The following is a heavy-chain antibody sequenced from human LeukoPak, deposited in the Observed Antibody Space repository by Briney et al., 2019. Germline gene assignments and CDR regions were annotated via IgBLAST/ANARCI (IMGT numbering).Heavy chain of an antibody. Sequence: SVKVSCKASGGTFSSYAISWVRQAPGQGLEWMGRIIPIFGTANYAQKFQGRVTITTDESTSIAYMELSSLRSEDTAVYYCARDSYYYYYYMDVWGKGTTVTVSS. CDR1: GGTFSSYA. CDR2: IIPIFGTA. V-gene: IGHV1-69*05. J-gene: IGHJ6*03. CDR3: ARDSYYYYYYMDV.